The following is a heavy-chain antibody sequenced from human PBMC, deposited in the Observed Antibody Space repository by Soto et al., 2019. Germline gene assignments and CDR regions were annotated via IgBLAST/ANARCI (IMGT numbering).Heavy chain of an antibody. CDR3: ANPPFYGSRFAS. CDR1: GFIFDDYV. Sequence: EVQLVESGGGLVQPGRSLRLSCAASGFIFDDYVIHWVRRAPGKGLEWVSGISWNGADVGYADSVKGRFTISRDNAKNSLNLQMTSLRAETTPLYYCANPPFYGSRFASWDQGTLSTVSS. V-gene: IGHV3-9*01. D-gene: IGHD3-10*01. J-gene: IGHJ4*02. CDR2: ISWNGADV.